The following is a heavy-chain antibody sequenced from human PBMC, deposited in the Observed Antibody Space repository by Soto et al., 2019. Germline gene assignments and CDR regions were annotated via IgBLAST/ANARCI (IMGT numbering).Heavy chain of an antibody. CDR2: INHSGST. D-gene: IGHD2-21*02. V-gene: IGHV4-34*01. Sequence: PSETLSLTCAVYGGSFSGYYWGWIRQPPGKGLEWIGEINHSGSTNYNPSLKSRVTISVDTSKNQFSLKLSSVTAADTAVYYCARGRRIVVVTAIPGKYYFDHWGQGTLVTVSS. CDR1: GGSFSGYY. J-gene: IGHJ4*02. CDR3: ARGRRIVVVTAIPGKYYFDH.